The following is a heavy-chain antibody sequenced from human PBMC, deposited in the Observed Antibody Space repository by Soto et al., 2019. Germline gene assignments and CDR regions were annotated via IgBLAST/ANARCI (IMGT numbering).Heavy chain of an antibody. Sequence: SETLSLTCTVSGGSVSSGSYYWSWIRQPPGKGLEWVGYIYYSGSTNYNPSLRSRVTISVDTTKNHFSLKLSSVTAADTAVYYCARSGAVGEFQHWGQGTLVTVSS. CDR2: IYYSGST. CDR1: GGSVSSGSYY. J-gene: IGHJ1*01. CDR3: ARSGAVGEFQH. D-gene: IGHD1-26*01. V-gene: IGHV4-61*03.